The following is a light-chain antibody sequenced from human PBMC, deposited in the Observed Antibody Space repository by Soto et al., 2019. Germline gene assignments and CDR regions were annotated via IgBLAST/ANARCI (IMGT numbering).Light chain of an antibody. CDR1: QTITTC. Sequence: DIQLTQSPSSLSASVGDRVTITCRASQTITTCLAWYQQKPGEAPNLLIYKASTLEIGVPSRFSGSGSGTQFTLTIDTLQPADFATYYCQQFKSYPWTFGEGTKV. J-gene: IGKJ1*01. V-gene: IGKV1-5*03. CDR3: QQFKSYPWT. CDR2: KAS.